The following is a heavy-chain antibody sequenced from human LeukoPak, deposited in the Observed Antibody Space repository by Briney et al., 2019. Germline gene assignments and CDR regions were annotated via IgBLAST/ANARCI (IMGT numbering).Heavy chain of an antibody. V-gene: IGHV3-74*01. CDR2: INSDGSST. CDR3: ARDQSSHGPYYYYGMGV. CDR1: GFTFSSYW. D-gene: IGHD2-8*01. J-gene: IGHJ6*02. Sequence: GGSLRLSCAASGFTFSSYWMHWVRQAPGKGLVWVSRINSDGSSTSYADSVKGRFTISRDNAKNTLYLQMNSLRAEDTAVYYCARDQSSHGPYYYYGMGVWGQGTTVTVSS.